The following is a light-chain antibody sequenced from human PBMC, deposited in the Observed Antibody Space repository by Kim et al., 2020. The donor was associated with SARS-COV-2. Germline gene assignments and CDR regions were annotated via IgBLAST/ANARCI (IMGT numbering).Light chain of an antibody. CDR1: QSIHRL. Sequence: DIQMTQSPSSLSASVGDRITITCQASQSIHRLLNWYQQRPGKAPNLLIDAASNLQGGVPSRFSGSGSGTQFTLTISNLQPEDFGSYYCQQTYRIPLTFGGGTKVDIK. V-gene: IGKV1-39*01. CDR2: AAS. CDR3: QQTYRIPLT. J-gene: IGKJ4*01.